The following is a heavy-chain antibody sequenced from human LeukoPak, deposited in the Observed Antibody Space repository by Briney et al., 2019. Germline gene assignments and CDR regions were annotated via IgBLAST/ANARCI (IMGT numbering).Heavy chain of an antibody. D-gene: IGHD5-12*01. Sequence: PSETLSLTCAVPGDSISSGGYWWSWIRQHPGEGPEWIGYISYGGNTYYNPSLKSRVAISADTPKNQFSLKLSSTTAADTAVYYCARAPVATPSEFDYWGQGTLVTVSS. CDR3: ARAPVATPSEFDY. CDR2: ISYGGNT. J-gene: IGHJ4*02. CDR1: GDSISSGGYW. V-gene: IGHV4-31*11.